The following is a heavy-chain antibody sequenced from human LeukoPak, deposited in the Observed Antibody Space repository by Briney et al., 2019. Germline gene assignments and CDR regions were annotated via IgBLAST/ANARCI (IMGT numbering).Heavy chain of an antibody. CDR1: GFTVSRNY. D-gene: IGHD3-10*01. CDR2: IYSGGST. J-gene: IGHJ4*02. CDR3: ARDRDYGSGSYYIAFDY. Sequence: PGGSLRLSCAASGFTVSRNYMSWVRQAPGKGLEWVSVIYSGGSTYYADSVKGRFTISRDNSKNTLYLQMNSLRAEDTAVYYCARDRDYGSGSYYIAFDYWGQGTLVTVSS. V-gene: IGHV3-66*01.